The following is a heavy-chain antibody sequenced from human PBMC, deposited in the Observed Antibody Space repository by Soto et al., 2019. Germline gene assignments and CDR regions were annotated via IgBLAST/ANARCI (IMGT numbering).Heavy chain of an antibody. D-gene: IGHD2-15*01. CDR2: FDPEDGET. CDR3: ATGGADCSGGSCYYHDGMDV. J-gene: IGHJ6*02. V-gene: IGHV1-24*01. Sequence: ASVKVSCKVSGYTLTELSMHWVRQAPGKGLEWMGGFDPEDGETIYAQKFQGRVTMTEDTSTDTAYIELSSLRSEDTAVYYCATGGADCSGGSCYYHDGMDVWGQGTTVTVSS. CDR1: GYTLTELS.